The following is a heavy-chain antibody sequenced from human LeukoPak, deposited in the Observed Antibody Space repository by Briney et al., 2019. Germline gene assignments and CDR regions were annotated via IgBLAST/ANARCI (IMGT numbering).Heavy chain of an antibody. CDR2: THYSGGT. CDR1: VGSISSYY. V-gene: IGHV4-59*01. D-gene: IGHD5-24*01. CDR3: ARVRDGYNYDAFDY. J-gene: IGHJ4*02. Sequence: TPETLSLTRTVSVGSISSYYWSWIRQTPGKGLKCIGYTHYSGGTNYDRFLRSRVNISVATSKNQFSLNLSSVTVADTAVYYCARVRDGYNYDAFDYWGQGTLVTVSS.